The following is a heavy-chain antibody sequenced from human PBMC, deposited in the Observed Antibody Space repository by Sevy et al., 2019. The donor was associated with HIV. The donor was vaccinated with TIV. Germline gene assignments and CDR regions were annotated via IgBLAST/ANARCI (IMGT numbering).Heavy chain of an antibody. CDR1: GYTFTSYA. J-gene: IGHJ4*02. CDR3: ARGSSSQVLRYFDWLLSFDY. Sequence: ASVKVSCKASGYTFTSYAISWVRQAPGQGLEWMGRISAYNGNTNYAQKLQGRVTMTTDTSTSTAYMELRSLRSDDTAVYYCARGSSSQVLRYFDWLLSFDYWGQGTLVTVSS. CDR2: ISAYNGNT. V-gene: IGHV1-18*01. D-gene: IGHD3-9*01.